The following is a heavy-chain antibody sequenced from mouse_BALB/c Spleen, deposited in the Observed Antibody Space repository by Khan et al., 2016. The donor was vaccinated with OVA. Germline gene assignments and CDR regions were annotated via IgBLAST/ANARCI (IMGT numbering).Heavy chain of an antibody. V-gene: IGHV6-6*02. CDR2: IRLKSDDYVT. CDR1: GFTFSNYW. J-gene: IGHJ2*01. CDR3: WILL. Sequence: EVKLEESGGGLVQPGGSMKLSCVASGFTFSNYWMNWVRQSPEKGLEWVAEIRLKSDDYVTHYAESVKGRFTISRHDSNISVYLQVNNLRAEDTGIYYCWILLWGQGTTLTVSS.